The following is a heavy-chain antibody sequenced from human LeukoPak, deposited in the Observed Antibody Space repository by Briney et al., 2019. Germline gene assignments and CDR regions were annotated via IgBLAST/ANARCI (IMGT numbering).Heavy chain of an antibody. CDR3: AREWDY. J-gene: IGHJ4*02. Sequence: GGSLRLSCEASGFTFSNYGMHWVRQAPGKGLEWVAIISHDGSNKYYTESVKGRFTISRDNSKNTVYLQMNSLRAEDTAVYYCAREWDYWGQGTLVTVSS. CDR2: ISHDGSNK. V-gene: IGHV3-30*03. CDR1: GFTFSNYG.